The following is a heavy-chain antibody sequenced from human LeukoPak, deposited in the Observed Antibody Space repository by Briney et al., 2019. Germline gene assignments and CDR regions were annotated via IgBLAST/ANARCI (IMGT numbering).Heavy chain of an antibody. J-gene: IGHJ6*03. V-gene: IGHV3-48*01. CDR3: AREGYYGSGLYYYYYMDV. CDR1: GFTFSSYT. D-gene: IGHD3-10*01. CDR2: ISGSSSTI. Sequence: RGSLRLSCAASGFTFSSYTMNWVRQAPGKGLEWVSYISGSSSTIYYADSVKGRFTISRDNAKNSLYLQMNSLRAEDTAVYYCAREGYYGSGLYYYYYMDVWGKGTTVTVSS.